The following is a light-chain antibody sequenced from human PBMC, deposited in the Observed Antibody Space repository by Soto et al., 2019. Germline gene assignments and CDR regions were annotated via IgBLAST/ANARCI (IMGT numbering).Light chain of an antibody. CDR3: QQYGSSPRR. CDR1: QSVSSSY. J-gene: IGKJ1*01. CDR2: GAS. Sequence: EIVLTQSPGTLSLTPGERATLSCRASQSVSSSYLVWYQQKPGQAPRLLIYGASSRATGIPDRFSGSGSGTDFTLTISRLEPEDFAVYYCQQYGSSPRRFGQGTRWKSN. V-gene: IGKV3-20*01.